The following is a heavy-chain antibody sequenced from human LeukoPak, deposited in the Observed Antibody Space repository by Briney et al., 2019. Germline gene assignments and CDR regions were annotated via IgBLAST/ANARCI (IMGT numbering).Heavy chain of an antibody. J-gene: IGHJ4*02. Sequence: ASVKVSCKASGGTFSSYAISWVRQAPGQGLEWMGGIIPIFGTADYAQKFQGRVTITADESTSTAYMELSSLRSEDTAVYYCARADSSGPDRTFDYWGQGTLVTVSS. CDR1: GGTFSSYA. CDR2: IIPIFGTA. V-gene: IGHV1-69*01. CDR3: ARADSSGPDRTFDY. D-gene: IGHD6-19*01.